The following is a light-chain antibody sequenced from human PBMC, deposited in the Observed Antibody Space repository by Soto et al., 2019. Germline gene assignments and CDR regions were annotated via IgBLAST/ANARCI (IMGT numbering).Light chain of an antibody. CDR2: DAS. J-gene: IGKJ1*01. V-gene: IGKV1-5*01. CDR3: QQYNDYSAWT. Sequence: DIQMTQSPSTLSASVGDRVTITCRASQSISSWLAWYQQKPGKAPKLLIYDASSLESGVPSRFSGSGSGTEFTLTISSLQPDDFATYYCQQYNDYSAWTFGQGTKVHIK. CDR1: QSISSW.